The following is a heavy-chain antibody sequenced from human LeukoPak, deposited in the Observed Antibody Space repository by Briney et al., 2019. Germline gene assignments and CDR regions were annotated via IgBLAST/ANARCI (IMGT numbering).Heavy chain of an antibody. V-gene: IGHV4-59*01. Sequence: SETLSLTCAVYGGSFSGYYWSWIRQPPGKGLEWIGYIYYSGSTNYNPSLKSRVTISVDTSKNQFSLKVNSVTAADTAVYYCARGRGSAWPRGIFDYWGQGTLVPVSS. CDR3: ARGRGSAWPRGIFDY. J-gene: IGHJ4*02. D-gene: IGHD6-19*01. CDR2: IYYSGST. CDR1: GGSFSGYY.